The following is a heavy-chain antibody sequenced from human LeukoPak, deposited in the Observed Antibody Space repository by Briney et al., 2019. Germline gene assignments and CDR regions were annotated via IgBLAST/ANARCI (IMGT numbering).Heavy chain of an antibody. J-gene: IGHJ4*02. CDR1: GITLSNYG. Sequence: GGSLRLSCAVSGITLSNYGMTWVRQAPGKGLEWVAGISDTGGRTNYADSVKGRFTISRDNSKNTQYLQMNSLRAEDTAVYYCAKDGDQYSGSYYYFDYWGQGTLVTVSS. CDR3: AKDGDQYSGSYYYFDY. V-gene: IGHV3-23*01. D-gene: IGHD1-26*01. CDR2: ISDTGGRT.